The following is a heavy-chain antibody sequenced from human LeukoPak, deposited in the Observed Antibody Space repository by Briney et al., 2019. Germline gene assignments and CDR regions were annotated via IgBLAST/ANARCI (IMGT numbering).Heavy chain of an antibody. J-gene: IGHJ4*02. CDR3: ARDLFGSGYFDY. Sequence: SETLSLTCTVSGGSISSSSYYWGWIRQPPGKGLEWIGSIYYSGSTYYNPSLKSRVTISVDTSKNQFSLKLSSVTAADTAVYYCARDLFGSGYFDYWGQGTLVTVSS. V-gene: IGHV4-39*07. D-gene: IGHD2-15*01. CDR2: IYYSGST. CDR1: GGSISSSSYY.